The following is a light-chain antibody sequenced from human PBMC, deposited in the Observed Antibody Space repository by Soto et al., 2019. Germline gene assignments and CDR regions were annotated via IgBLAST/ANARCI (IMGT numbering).Light chain of an antibody. CDR1: SSDVGSHDL. J-gene: IGLJ1*01. CDR2: DVS. CDR3: SSFTSSTTYV. Sequence: QSVLTQPSSLSGSPGQSIAISCPGTSSDVGSHDLVSWCQQHPGKVPKLIIYDVSSRPSGVSNRFSGSKSGNTASLTISGLQAEDEADYYCSSFTSSTTYVFGTGTKVTV. V-gene: IGLV2-14*02.